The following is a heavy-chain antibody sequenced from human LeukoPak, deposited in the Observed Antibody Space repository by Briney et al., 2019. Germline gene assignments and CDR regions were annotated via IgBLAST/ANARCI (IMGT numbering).Heavy chain of an antibody. CDR1: GFTVSSNY. CDR3: ARDGHKDPLEMATTYYFDY. D-gene: IGHD5-24*01. V-gene: IGHV3-53*01. CDR2: IYSGGST. Sequence: GGSLRLSCAASGFTVSSNYMSWVRQAPGKGLEWVSVIYSGGSTYYADSVKGRFTISRDNSKNTLYLQMNSLRAEDTAVYYCARDGHKDPLEMATTYYFDYWGQGTLSPSPQ. J-gene: IGHJ4*02.